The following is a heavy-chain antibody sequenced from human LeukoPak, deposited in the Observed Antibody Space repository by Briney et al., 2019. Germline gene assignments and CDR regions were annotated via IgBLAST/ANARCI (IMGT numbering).Heavy chain of an antibody. V-gene: IGHV4-38-2*01. J-gene: IGHJ4*02. CDR3: ARRYYDFWSGYYTFFDY. D-gene: IGHD3-3*01. CDR2: IYHSGST. CDR1: GYSISSGYY. Sequence: PSETLSLTCAVSGYSISSGYYWGWIRQPPGKGLEWIGSIYHSGSTYYNPSLKSRVTIPVDTSKNQFSLKLSSVTAADTAVYYCARRYYDFWSGYYTFFDYWGQGTLVTVSS.